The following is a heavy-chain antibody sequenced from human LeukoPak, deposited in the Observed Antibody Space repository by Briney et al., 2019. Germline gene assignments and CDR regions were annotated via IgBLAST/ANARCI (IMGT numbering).Heavy chain of an antibody. CDR2: IIPILGIA. D-gene: IGHD5-12*01. Sequence: SVKVSCKASGGTFSSYAISWVRQAPGQGLEWMGRIIPILGIANYAQKFQGRVTITADKSTSTAYMELSSLRSGDTAVYYCARDQVDIVATMEIDAFDIWGQGTMVTVSS. V-gene: IGHV1-69*04. J-gene: IGHJ3*02. CDR1: GGTFSSYA. CDR3: ARDQVDIVATMEIDAFDI.